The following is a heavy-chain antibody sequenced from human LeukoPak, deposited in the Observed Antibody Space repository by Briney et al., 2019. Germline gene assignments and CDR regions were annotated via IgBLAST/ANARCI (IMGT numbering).Heavy chain of an antibody. CDR2: IIPIFGTA. D-gene: IGHD2-2*02. CDR1: GGTFSSYA. Sequence: SVKVSCKASGGTFSSYAISWVRQAPGQGLEWMGGIIPIFGTANYAQKFQGRVTITADESTSTAYMELSSLRSEDTAVYYCARGAVPAAIGIYYYYYYMDVWGKGTTVTVSS. V-gene: IGHV1-69*13. J-gene: IGHJ6*03. CDR3: ARGAVPAAIGIYYYYYYMDV.